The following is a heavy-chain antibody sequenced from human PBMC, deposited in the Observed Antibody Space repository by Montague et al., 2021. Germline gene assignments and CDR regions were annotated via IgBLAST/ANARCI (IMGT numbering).Heavy chain of an antibody. CDR1: GFTFRSYS. J-gene: IGHJ4*02. D-gene: IGHD3-10*01. CDR3: ARDYYGSGRGKDYFDY. Sequence: SLRLSCAAPGFTFRSYSMNWVRQAPGKGLEWVSSISSSSSYIYYTDSVKGRFTISRDNAKNSLYLQMNSLRAEDTAVYYCARDYYGSGRGKDYFDYWGQGTLVTVSS. V-gene: IGHV3-21*01. CDR2: ISSSSSYI.